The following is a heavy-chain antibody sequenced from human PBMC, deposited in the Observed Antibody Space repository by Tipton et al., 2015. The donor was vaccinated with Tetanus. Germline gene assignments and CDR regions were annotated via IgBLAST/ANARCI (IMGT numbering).Heavy chain of an antibody. CDR2: IFPGDSDT. CDR3: ARLHPFGSGFYGGY. D-gene: IGHD6-25*01. V-gene: IGHV5-51*01. CDR1: GYNFTNYW. J-gene: IGHJ4*02. Sequence: MQLVQSGAEVKKPGESLKISCKGSGYNFTNYWIGWVRQMPGKGLEWMGVIFPGDSDTRYSPPLQGRVTISVDKSISTAYLQWVSLKASDTAMYYCARLHPFGSGFYGGYWGQGTLVTVSS.